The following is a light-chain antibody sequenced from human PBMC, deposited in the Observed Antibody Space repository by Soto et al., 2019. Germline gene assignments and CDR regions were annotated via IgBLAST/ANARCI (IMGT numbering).Light chain of an antibody. J-gene: IGLJ2*01. CDR3: SSYTSSSTVV. CDR1: SSDIGAYNY. CDR2: AVS. V-gene: IGLV2-14*01. Sequence: QSALTQPASVSGSPGQSITISCTGTSSDIGAYNYVAWYQHHPGKAPRLLINAVSNRPSGISNRFSGSKSGNTASLTISGLQAEDEADYYCSSYTSSSTVVFGGGTKLTVL.